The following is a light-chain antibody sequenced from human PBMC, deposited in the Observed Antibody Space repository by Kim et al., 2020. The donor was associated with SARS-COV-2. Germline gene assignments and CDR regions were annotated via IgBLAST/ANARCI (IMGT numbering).Light chain of an antibody. CDR2: GAS. CDR1: QSISSY. Sequence: DIQMTQSPSSLSASVGDRVTITCRASQSISSYLNWYQQNPGKAPNLLIYGASSLQSGVPARFSGSGSGTDFTLTISSLQPEDFATYYCQQAFITLTFGGGTKLEI. J-gene: IGKJ4*01. CDR3: QQAFITLT. V-gene: IGKV1-39*01.